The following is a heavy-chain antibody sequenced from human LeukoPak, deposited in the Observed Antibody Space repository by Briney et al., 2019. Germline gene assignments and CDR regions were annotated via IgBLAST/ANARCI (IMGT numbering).Heavy chain of an antibody. CDR3: ARGDGLDYDFWSGYYPSFDY. D-gene: IGHD3-3*01. Sequence: GASVKVSCKASGYTFTGYYMHWVRQAPGQGLEWMGWINPNSGGTNYAQKFQGRVTMTRDTSISTAYMELSRLRSDDTAVYYCARGDGLDYDFWSGYYPSFDYWGQGTLVTVSS. CDR2: INPNSGGT. J-gene: IGHJ4*02. V-gene: IGHV1-2*02. CDR1: GYTFTGYY.